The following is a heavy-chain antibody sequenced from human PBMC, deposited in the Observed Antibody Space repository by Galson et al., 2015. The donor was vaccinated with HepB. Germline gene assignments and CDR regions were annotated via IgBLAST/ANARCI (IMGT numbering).Heavy chain of an antibody. CDR2: ISYDGSNK. D-gene: IGHD5-24*01. CDR1: GFTFSSYG. V-gene: IGHV3-30*18. J-gene: IGHJ4*02. CDR3: AKGGEMATIFTSRGYYFDY. Sequence: SLRLSCAASGFTFSSYGMHWVRQAPGKGLEWVVVISYDGSNKYYADSVKGRFTISRDNSKNTLYLQMNSLRAEDTAVYYCAKGGEMATIFTSRGYYFDYWGQGTLVTVSS.